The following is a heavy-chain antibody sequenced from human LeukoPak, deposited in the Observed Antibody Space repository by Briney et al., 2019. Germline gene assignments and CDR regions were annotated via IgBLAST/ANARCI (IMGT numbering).Heavy chain of an antibody. V-gene: IGHV3-21*01. Sequence: GGSLRLSCTASGFSFSTSTMNWVRQAPGKGLEWVSSISSSSSYIYYADSVKGRFTISRDNAKNSLYLQMNSLRAEDTAVYYCARDRRVAAAITDAFDIWGQGTMVTVSS. CDR3: ARDRRVAAAITDAFDI. D-gene: IGHD6-13*01. CDR1: GFSFSTST. J-gene: IGHJ3*02. CDR2: ISSSSSYI.